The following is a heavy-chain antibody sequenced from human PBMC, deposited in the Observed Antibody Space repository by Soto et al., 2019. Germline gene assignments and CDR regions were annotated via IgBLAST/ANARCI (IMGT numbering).Heavy chain of an antibody. V-gene: IGHV4-30-4*01. CDR3: AGLYGNIFHFDY. CDR2: IYYSGST. D-gene: IGHD4-17*01. CDR1: GGSISSGDYY. Sequence: PSETLSLTCIVSGGSISSGDYYWSWIRQPPGKGLEWIGYIYYSGSTYYNPSLKSRVTISVDTSKNQFSLKLSSVTAADTAVYYCAGLYGNIFHFDYWGQGTLVTVSS. J-gene: IGHJ4*02.